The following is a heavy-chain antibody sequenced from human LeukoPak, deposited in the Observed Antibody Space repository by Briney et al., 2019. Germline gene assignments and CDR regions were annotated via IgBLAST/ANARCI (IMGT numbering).Heavy chain of an antibody. CDR1: GFTVSSNY. Sequence: GGSLRLSCAASGFTVSSNYMSWVRQAPGKGLEWVAVISYDGSNKYYADSVKGRFTISRDNSKNTLYLQMNSLRAEDTAVYYCAMVDTAMVDFDYWGQGTLVTVSS. CDR3: AMVDTAMVDFDY. D-gene: IGHD5-18*01. CDR2: ISYDGSNK. V-gene: IGHV3-30*03. J-gene: IGHJ4*02.